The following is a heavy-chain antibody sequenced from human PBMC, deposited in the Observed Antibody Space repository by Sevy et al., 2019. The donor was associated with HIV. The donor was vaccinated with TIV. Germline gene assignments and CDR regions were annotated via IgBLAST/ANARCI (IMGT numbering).Heavy chain of an antibody. CDR3: TTDGGSGTTCVRAFDF. V-gene: IGHV3-15*01. D-gene: IGHD1-7*01. CDR1: GFPFSDAW. Sequence: GGSLRLSCAASGFPFSDAWMNWVRQAPGKGLEWVGLIKNENEGGTTDYAAPVKGRLTISSDDSNNTLLLQMSSLKTEDKAIYYCTTDGGSGTTCVRAFDFWGQGTMVTVSS. J-gene: IGHJ3*01. CDR2: IKNENEGGTT.